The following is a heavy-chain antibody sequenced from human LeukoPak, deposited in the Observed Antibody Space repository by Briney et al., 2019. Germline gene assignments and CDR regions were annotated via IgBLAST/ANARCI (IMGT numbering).Heavy chain of an antibody. D-gene: IGHD6-13*01. V-gene: IGHV3-23*01. CDR3: AKVPYSSSWYYFDY. CDR1: GFTFSSYA. Sequence: GGSLRLSCAASGFTFSSYAMSWVRQAPGKGLEWVSAISGSGSSTYYADSVKGRFTISRDNSKNTLYLQMNSLRAEDTAVYYCAKVPYSSSWYYFDYWGQGTLVTVSS. J-gene: IGHJ4*02. CDR2: ISGSGSST.